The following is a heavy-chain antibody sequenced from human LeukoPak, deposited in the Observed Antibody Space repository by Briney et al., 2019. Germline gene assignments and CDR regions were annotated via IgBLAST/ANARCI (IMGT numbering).Heavy chain of an antibody. J-gene: IGHJ4*02. Sequence: GGSLRLSCAASGFTFDDYAMHWVRQAPGKGLEWVSGISWNSGSIGYADSVKGRFTISRDNAKNPLYLQMNSLRAEDTALYYCAKDGSSQLWGQGTLVTVSS. CDR3: AKDGSSQL. V-gene: IGHV3-9*01. CDR1: GFTFDDYA. CDR2: ISWNSGSI. D-gene: IGHD2-2*01.